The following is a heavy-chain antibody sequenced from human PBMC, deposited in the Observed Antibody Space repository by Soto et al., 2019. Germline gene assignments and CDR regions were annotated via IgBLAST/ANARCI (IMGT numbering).Heavy chain of an antibody. D-gene: IGHD5-12*01. CDR1: GGSISSYY. Sequence: SETLSLTCTVSGGSISSYYWSWIRQPPGKGLEWIVYIYYSGSTNYNPSLKSRVTISVDTSKNQFSLKLSSVTAADTAVYYCARWLGGYDYDHWFDPWGQGTLVTVSS. V-gene: IGHV4-59*08. CDR3: ARWLGGYDYDHWFDP. J-gene: IGHJ5*02. CDR2: IYYSGST.